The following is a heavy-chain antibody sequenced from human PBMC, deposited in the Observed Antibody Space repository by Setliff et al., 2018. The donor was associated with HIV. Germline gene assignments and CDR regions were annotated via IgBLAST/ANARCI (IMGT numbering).Heavy chain of an antibody. CDR1: GYTLTEVS. D-gene: IGHD3-3*01. J-gene: IGHJ6*03. CDR3: ARGSLLEWGPTSTYYYMDV. V-gene: IGHV1-69*13. CDR2: VIPIFNTT. Sequence: ASVKVSCKISGYTLTEVSMHWVRQAPGKGLEWMGGVIPIFNTTNYAQKFQGRVAITADESTNTAHMDLSSLRSDDTAVYYCARGSLLEWGPTSTYYYMDVWGKGTTVTV.